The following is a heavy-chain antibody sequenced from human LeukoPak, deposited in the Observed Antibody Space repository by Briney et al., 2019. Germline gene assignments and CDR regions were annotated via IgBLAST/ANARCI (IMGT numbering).Heavy chain of an antibody. Sequence: PSPSLSLTCTLAGASISSYYWSWIRQHPRNGLEWIGYIYTRGSTNYNPSLKSRVTISVDTSKSQFSLKLSSVTAADTAVYYCASGYSTNNCFDPWGQGTLVTVSS. CDR1: GASISSYY. D-gene: IGHD3-22*01. CDR2: IYTRGST. J-gene: IGHJ5*02. V-gene: IGHV4-4*09. CDR3: ASGYSTNNCFDP.